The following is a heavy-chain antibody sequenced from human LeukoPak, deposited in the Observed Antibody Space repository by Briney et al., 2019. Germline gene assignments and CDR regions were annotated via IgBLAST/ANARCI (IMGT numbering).Heavy chain of an antibody. CDR2: INPSGGST. D-gene: IGHD1-26*01. Sequence: ASVKVSCKASGYTFTSYYMHWVRQAPGQGLEWMGIINPSGGSTSYAQKFQGRVTMTRDMSTSTVYMELSSLRSEDTAVYYCAREESEGGAPIYWGQGTLVAVSS. CDR1: GYTFTSYY. J-gene: IGHJ4*02. V-gene: IGHV1-46*01. CDR3: AREESEGGAPIY.